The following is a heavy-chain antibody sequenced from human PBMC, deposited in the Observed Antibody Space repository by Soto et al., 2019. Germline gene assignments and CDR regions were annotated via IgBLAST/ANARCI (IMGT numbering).Heavy chain of an antibody. CDR3: TTGIGYDTSGYYRGWVDS. CDR2: VKSNVDGGTT. CDR1: GFTFDNAG. V-gene: IGHV3-15*01. D-gene: IGHD3-22*01. Sequence: EVQLVESGGGLVKPGGSLRLSCAASGFTFDNAGLTWVRQAPGKGLEWVGRVKSNVDGGTTDYTAPVKGRFTISRDDAKNRLYRQMNSLTIEDTGVYYCTTGIGYDTSGYYRGWVDSWGQGTLVTVSS. J-gene: IGHJ4*02.